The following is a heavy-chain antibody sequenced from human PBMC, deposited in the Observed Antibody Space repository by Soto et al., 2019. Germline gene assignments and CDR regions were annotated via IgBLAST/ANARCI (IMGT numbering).Heavy chain of an antibody. CDR2: SRNKDKTYTT. V-gene: IGHV3-72*01. J-gene: IGHJ4*02. CDR1: GFSISDHF. D-gene: IGHD6-19*01. Sequence: DAELVESGGGLVQPGGSLRLSCVAAGFSISDHFMDWVRQAPGKGLEWIGRSRNKDKTYTTKYAASVRGRSTISRDDGKNSGFLKRNSLKPEDTAVYSGGRYRVGRIGYDGWGQGPLVTVAS. CDR3: GRYRVGRIGYDG.